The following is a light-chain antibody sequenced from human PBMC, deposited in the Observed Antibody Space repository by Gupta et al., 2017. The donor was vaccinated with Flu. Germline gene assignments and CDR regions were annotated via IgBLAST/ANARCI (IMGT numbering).Light chain of an antibody. CDR1: SGDIGAYNY. Sequence: SALPPPASVSGSPGPSITLSCTGTSGDIGAYNYVSCYQQHPGEAPRLVIYEVSYRPAGISNRFSGSKTGSTAALTISGLRAEDEADYYCSAYTGSFAVFGGGTKVTVL. J-gene: IGLJ3*02. CDR3: SAYTGSFAV. CDR2: EVS. V-gene: IGLV2-14*01.